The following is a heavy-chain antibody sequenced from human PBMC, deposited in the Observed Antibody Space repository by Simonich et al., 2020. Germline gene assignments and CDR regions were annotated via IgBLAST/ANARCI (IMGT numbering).Heavy chain of an antibody. CDR1: GGSIRSYY. J-gene: IGHJ4*02. CDR3: ARGGLYFDY. CDR2: IYYSGST. D-gene: IGHD2-15*01. V-gene: IGHV4-59*01. Sequence: QVQLQELGPGLVKPSETLSLTCTVSGGSIRSYYWSWMRQPPGKGLEWIGYIYYSGSTNYTPSLKSRVTISVDTSKNQFSLKLSSVTAADTAVYYCARGGLYFDYWGQGTLVTVSS.